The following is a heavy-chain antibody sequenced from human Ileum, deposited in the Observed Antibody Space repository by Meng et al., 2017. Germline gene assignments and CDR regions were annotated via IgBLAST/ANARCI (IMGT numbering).Heavy chain of an antibody. Sequence: QVQLQESGPGLVKPSGTLSLTCAVSGGSISSSIWWSWVRQPPEKGLEWIGEIHHSGTTNYSPSLKSRLTISVDKSKNQFSPKLQSVTAADTAVYFCARGVVSGSHYNTYWGQGSLVTVSS. D-gene: IGHD3-10*01. CDR2: IHHSGTT. J-gene: IGHJ4*02. CDR3: ARGVVSGSHYNTY. V-gene: IGHV4-4*02. CDR1: GGSISSSIW.